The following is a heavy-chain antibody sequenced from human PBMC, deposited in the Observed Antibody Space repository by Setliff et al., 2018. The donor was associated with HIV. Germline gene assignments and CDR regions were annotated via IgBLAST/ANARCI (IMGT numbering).Heavy chain of an antibody. Sequence: SETLSLTCTVSGGSISSYYWSWIRQPPGKGLECIGYIFYSGSTNYNPSLKSRVTISVDTSKNQFSLKLSSATAADTAVYYCAREIGDGYRDFDYWGQGTLVTVSS. V-gene: IGHV4-59*01. CDR3: AREIGDGYRDFDY. CDR2: IFYSGST. J-gene: IGHJ4*02. D-gene: IGHD5-12*01. CDR1: GGSISSYY.